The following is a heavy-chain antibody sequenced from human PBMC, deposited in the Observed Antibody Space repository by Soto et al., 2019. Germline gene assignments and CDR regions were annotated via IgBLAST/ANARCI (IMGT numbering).Heavy chain of an antibody. V-gene: IGHV4-59*01. CDR2: IYYSGST. D-gene: IGHD3-22*01. Sequence: PSETLSLTCTVSGGSISSYYWSWIRQPPGKGLEWIGYIYYSGSTNYNPSLKSRVTISVDTSKNQFSLKLSSVTAADTAVYYCARVSKFYYDSSGYPPYFDYWGQGTLVTVYS. CDR1: GGSISSYY. J-gene: IGHJ4*02. CDR3: ARVSKFYYDSSGYPPYFDY.